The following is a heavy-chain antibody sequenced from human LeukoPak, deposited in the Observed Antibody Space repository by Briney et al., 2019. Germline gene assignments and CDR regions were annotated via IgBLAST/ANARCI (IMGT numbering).Heavy chain of an antibody. D-gene: IGHD3-10*01. V-gene: IGHV3-11*05. CDR3: VRGYTYGSY. J-gene: IGHJ4*02. CDR1: GFTFSDSY. CDR2: SSSSGSNTYT. Sequence: GGSLRLSCAASGFTFSDSYMSWIRQALGKGLEWVSYSSSSGSNTYTNYVDSVKGRFTVSRDNAKNSLYLQMNSLRAEDTAVYYCVRGYTYGSYWGQGALVTVSS.